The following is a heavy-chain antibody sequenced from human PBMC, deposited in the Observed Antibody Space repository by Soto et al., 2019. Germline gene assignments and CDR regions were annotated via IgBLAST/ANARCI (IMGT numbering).Heavy chain of an antibody. Sequence: SETLSLTCTVSGGSISSSSYYWGWIRQPPGKGPEWIGSIYYSGSTYYNPSLKSRVTISVDTSKNQFSLKLSSVTAADSAVYYCARLIVGATEYYFDYWGQGTLVTVSS. D-gene: IGHD1-26*01. J-gene: IGHJ4*02. CDR1: GGSISSSSYY. CDR2: IYYSGST. CDR3: ARLIVGATEYYFDY. V-gene: IGHV4-39*01.